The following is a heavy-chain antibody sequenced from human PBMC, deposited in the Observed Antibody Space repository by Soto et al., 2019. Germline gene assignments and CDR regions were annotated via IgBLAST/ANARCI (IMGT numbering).Heavy chain of an antibody. Sequence: PGGSLTLSCAASGFTFSSYAMHWVRQAPGKGLEWVAVISYDGSNKSYADSVKGRFTIPRDNSKNTLYLQMNSLRAEDTAVYYCARADALLYFDWLLHYGMDVWGQGTTVTLS. CDR1: GFTFSSYA. CDR2: ISYDGSNK. V-gene: IGHV3-30-3*01. CDR3: ARADALLYFDWLLHYGMDV. J-gene: IGHJ6*02. D-gene: IGHD3-9*01.